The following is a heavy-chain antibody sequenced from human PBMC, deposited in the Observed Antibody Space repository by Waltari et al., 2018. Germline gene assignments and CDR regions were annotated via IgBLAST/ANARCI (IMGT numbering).Heavy chain of an antibody. J-gene: IGHJ4*02. D-gene: IGHD3-10*01. V-gene: IGHV3-7*01. Sequence: VQLAESGGGLVPPGGSLRLSCAASEFTFSSYWMSWVRQAPGKGLEWVANIKQDGSEKYYVDSVKGRFTISRDNAKNSLYLQMNSLRAEDTAVYYCARGYSGSYGGWADYWGQGTLVTVSS. CDR3: ARGYSGSYGGWADY. CDR1: EFTFSSYW. CDR2: IKQDGSEK.